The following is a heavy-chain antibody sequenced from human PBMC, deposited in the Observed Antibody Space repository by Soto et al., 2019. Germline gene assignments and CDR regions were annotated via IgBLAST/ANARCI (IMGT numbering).Heavy chain of an antibody. V-gene: IGHV3-30*18. Sequence: GGSLRLSCAASGFTFSSYGMHWVRQAPGKGLEWVTAISYDATSEYYADSVEGRFTISRDNSKNTLYLQMNSLRPEDTAVYYCAKDEELQLSAFDIWGQGTGVTVS. CDR2: ISYDATSE. J-gene: IGHJ3*02. CDR3: AKDEELQLSAFDI. D-gene: IGHD1-7*01. CDR1: GFTFSSYG.